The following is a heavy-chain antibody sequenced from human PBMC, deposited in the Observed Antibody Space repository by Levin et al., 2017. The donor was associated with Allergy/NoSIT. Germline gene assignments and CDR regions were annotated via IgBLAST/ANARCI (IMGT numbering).Heavy chain of an antibody. D-gene: IGHD6-13*01. V-gene: IGHV3-30*18. CDR1: GFTFSSYG. CDR2: ISYDGSNK. Sequence: AGESLKISCAASGFTFSSYGMHWVRQAPGKGLEWVAVISYDGSNKYYADSVKGRFTISRDNSKNTLYLQMNSLRAEDTAVYYCAKHIAAAGTGVDYWGQGTLVTVSS. J-gene: IGHJ4*02. CDR3: AKHIAAAGTGVDY.